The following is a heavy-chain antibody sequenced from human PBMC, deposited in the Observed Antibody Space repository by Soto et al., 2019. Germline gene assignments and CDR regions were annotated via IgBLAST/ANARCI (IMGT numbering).Heavy chain of an antibody. V-gene: IGHV1-2*04. CDR2: INPNSGGT. CDR1: GYTFTGYY. J-gene: IGHJ6*03. Sequence: GASVKVSCKASGYTFTGYYMHWVRLAPGQGLEWMGWINPNSGGTNYAQKFQGWVTMTRDTSISTAYMELSRLRSDDTAVYYCARDGWQLRPFGSGYYYYMDVWGKGTTVTVSS. D-gene: IGHD6-6*01. CDR3: ARDGWQLRPFGSGYYYYMDV.